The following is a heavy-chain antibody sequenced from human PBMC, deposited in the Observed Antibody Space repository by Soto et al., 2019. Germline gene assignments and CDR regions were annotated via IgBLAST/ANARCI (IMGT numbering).Heavy chain of an antibody. J-gene: IGHJ5*02. D-gene: IGHD4-17*01. Sequence: GGSLRLSCAASGFTFSDYYMSWIRQAPGKGLEWVSYISSSSSYTNYADSVKGRFTISRDNAKNSLYLQMNSLRAEDTAVYYCARDYGEYVRQYWFDPWGQGTMVTVS. CDR2: ISSSSSYT. CDR3: ARDYGEYVRQYWFDP. CDR1: GFTFSDYY. V-gene: IGHV3-11*06.